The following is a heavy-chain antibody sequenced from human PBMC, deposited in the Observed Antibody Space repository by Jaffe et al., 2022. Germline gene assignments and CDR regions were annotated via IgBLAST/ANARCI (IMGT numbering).Heavy chain of an antibody. CDR1: GFTFSSYA. J-gene: IGHJ1*01. Sequence: EVQLLESGGGLVQPGGSLRLSCAASGFTFSSYAMSWVRQAPGKGLEWVSAISGSGGSTYYADSVKGRFTISRDNSKNTLYLQMNSLRAEDTAVYYCATRYFSGYSSGWYPITEYFQHWGQGTLVTVSS. V-gene: IGHV3-23*01. CDR2: ISGSGGST. CDR3: ATRYFSGYSSGWYPITEYFQH. D-gene: IGHD6-19*01.